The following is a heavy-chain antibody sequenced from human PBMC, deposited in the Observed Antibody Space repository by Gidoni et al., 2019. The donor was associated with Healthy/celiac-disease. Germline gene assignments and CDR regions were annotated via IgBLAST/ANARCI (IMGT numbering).Heavy chain of an antibody. Sequence: QVQLVESGGGVVQPGRSLRLSCAASGFTFSSYGMHWVRQAPGKGLEWVAVISYDGSNKYYADSVKGRFTISRDNSKNTLYLQMNSLRAEDTAVYYCAKDSLYGDYAPPLFDYWGQGTLVTVSS. CDR1: GFTFSSYG. CDR2: ISYDGSNK. V-gene: IGHV3-30*18. CDR3: AKDSLYGDYAPPLFDY. D-gene: IGHD4-17*01. J-gene: IGHJ4*02.